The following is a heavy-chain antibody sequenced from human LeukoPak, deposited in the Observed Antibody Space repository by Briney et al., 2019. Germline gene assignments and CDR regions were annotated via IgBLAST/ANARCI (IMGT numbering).Heavy chain of an antibody. Sequence: SETLSLTCAVYGGSFSGYYWSWICQPPGKGLEWIGEINHSGSTNYNPSLKSRVTISVDTSKNQFSLKLSSVTAADTAVYYCARGRWSVAAGTLDYWGQGTLVTVSS. CDR1: GGSFSGYY. V-gene: IGHV4-34*01. CDR3: ARGRWSVAAGTLDY. CDR2: INHSGST. D-gene: IGHD6-13*01. J-gene: IGHJ4*02.